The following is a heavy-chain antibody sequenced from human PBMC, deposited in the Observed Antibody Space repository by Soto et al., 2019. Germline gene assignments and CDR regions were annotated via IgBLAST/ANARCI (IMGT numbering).Heavy chain of an antibody. CDR3: ARGPMIVVVSWFDP. D-gene: IGHD3-22*01. J-gene: IGHJ5*02. CDR2: IKEDGSEK. CDR1: KFTFSNYW. V-gene: IGHV3-7*01. Sequence: LRLSCVASKFTFSNYWMTWVRQAPGKGLEWVANIKEDGSEKYYVDSVKGRFTISRDNAKNSLYLQMNSLRAEDTAVYYCARGPMIVVVSWFDPWGQVTLVTVSS.